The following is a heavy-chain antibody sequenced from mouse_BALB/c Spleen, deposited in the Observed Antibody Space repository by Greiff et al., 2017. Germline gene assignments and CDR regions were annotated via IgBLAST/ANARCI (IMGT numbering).Heavy chain of an antibody. CDR3: ALSTMITAFAY. V-gene: IGHV14-3*02. D-gene: IGHD2-4*01. J-gene: IGHJ3*01. CDR1: GFNIKDTY. CDR2: IDPANGNT. Sequence: EVQLQQSVAELVKPGASVKLSCTASGFNIKDTYMHWVKQRPEQGLEWIGRIDPANGNTKYDPKFQGKATITADTSSNTAYLQLSSLTSEDTAVYYCALSTMITAFAYWGQGTLVTVSA.